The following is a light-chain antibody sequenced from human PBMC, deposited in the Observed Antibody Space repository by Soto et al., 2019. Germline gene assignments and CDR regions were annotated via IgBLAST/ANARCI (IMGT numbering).Light chain of an antibody. Sequence: EIVLTRSPATLSLSPVERATLSCRASQSVSSYLAWYRQKPGQAPRLLIYDASNRATGIPARFSGTGSGTDFTLTINSLQSEDSAVYYCQQYNSWPPVTFGGGTKVDIK. CDR3: QQYNSWPPVT. V-gene: IGKV3-11*01. CDR2: DAS. CDR1: QSVSSY. J-gene: IGKJ4*01.